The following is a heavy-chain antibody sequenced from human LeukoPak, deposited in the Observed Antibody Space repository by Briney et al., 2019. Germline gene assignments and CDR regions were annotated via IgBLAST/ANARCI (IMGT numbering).Heavy chain of an antibody. V-gene: IGHV4-59*06. Sequence: SETLSLTCTVSGGSISSYYWSWIRQPPGKGLEWIGYIYYSGSTYYNPSLKSRVTISVDTSKNQFSLKLSSVTAADTAVYYCARWPGIAAAGDYWGQGTLVTVSS. CDR1: GGSISSYY. D-gene: IGHD6-13*01. CDR2: IYYSGST. J-gene: IGHJ4*02. CDR3: ARWPGIAAAGDY.